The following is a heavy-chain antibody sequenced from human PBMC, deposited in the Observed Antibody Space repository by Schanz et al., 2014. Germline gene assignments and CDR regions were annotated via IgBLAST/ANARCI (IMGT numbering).Heavy chain of an antibody. J-gene: IGHJ3*02. V-gene: IGHV3-33*01. CDR1: GFTFSSYG. CDR3: XKDMHKDYGGKPQAFDI. D-gene: IGHD4-17*01. Sequence: QVQLVESGGGVVQPGRSLRLSCAASGFTFSSYGMHWVRQAPGKGLEWVAVIWYDGNNKFYADSVKGRFIISRDNSKXXXXXQMNSLRDEDXXXXXXXKDMHKDYGGKPQAFDIWGQGTMVTVSS. CDR2: IWYDGNNK.